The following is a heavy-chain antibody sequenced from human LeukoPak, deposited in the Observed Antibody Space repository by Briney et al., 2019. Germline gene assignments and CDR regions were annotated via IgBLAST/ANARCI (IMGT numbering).Heavy chain of an antibody. V-gene: IGHV4-59*04. CDR3: GRLKWVWDGRGEVDY. CDR1: GASISHYY. D-gene: IGHD1-26*01. J-gene: IGHJ4*02. Sequence: SETLSLTCAVSGASISHYYWSWIRQPPGKRLEWIGSIYYSGSTHYNPSLKSRATISVDTSKNQFSLKLASVTAADTAVYYCGRLKWVWDGRGEVDYWGQGTLVTVSS. CDR2: IYYSGST.